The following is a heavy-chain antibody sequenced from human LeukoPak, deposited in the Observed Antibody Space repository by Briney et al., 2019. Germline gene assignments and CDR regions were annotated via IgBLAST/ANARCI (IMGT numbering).Heavy chain of an antibody. D-gene: IGHD3-22*01. CDR2: ISGSGGST. Sequence: GGSLRLSCAASGFTFSSYAMSWVRQAPGKGLEGVSAISGSGGSTYYADSVKARFTLSRDNSKNTLYLQMNSLRAEDTAVYYCAKYYYDSSGYYPHPADYWGQGTLVTVSS. CDR3: AKYYYDSSGYYPHPADY. CDR1: GFTFSSYA. V-gene: IGHV3-23*01. J-gene: IGHJ4*02.